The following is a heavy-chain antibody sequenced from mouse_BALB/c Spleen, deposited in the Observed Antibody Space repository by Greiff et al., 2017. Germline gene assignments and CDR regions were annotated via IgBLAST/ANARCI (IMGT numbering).Heavy chain of an antibody. CDR3: TRLDGYYYAMDY. D-gene: IGHD2-3*01. J-gene: IGHJ4*01. Sequence: LQQPGSELVRPGASVKLSCKASGYTFTSYWMHWVKQRPGQGLEWIGNIYPGSGSTNYDEKFKSKATLTVDTSSSTAYMQLSSLTSEDSAVYYCTRLDGYYYAMDYWGQGTSVTVSS. CDR1: GYTFTSYW. CDR2: IYPGSGST. V-gene: IGHV1S22*01.